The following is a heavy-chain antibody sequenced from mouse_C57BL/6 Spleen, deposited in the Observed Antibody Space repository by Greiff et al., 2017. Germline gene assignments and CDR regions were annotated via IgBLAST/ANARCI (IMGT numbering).Heavy chain of an antibody. CDR3: ARELRKAY. CDR1: GYAFSSSW. D-gene: IGHD1-1*01. Sequence: QVQLQQSGPELVKPGASEKISCKASGYAFSSSWMNWVKQRPGKGLEWIGRLYPGDGDTNYNGKFKGKATLTADKSSSTAYRQLISLTSEYSAVYFCARELRKAYWGQGTLVTVSA. J-gene: IGHJ3*01. V-gene: IGHV1-82*01. CDR2: LYPGDGDT.